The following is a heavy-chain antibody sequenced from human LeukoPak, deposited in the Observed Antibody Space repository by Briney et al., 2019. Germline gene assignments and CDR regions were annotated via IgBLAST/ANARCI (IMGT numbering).Heavy chain of an antibody. D-gene: IGHD3-22*01. CDR3: ARRPRKASSLLPYFDY. Sequence: SGGSLRLSCAASGFTFSDYYMSWIRQAPGKGLEWVSYISSRGSTIYYADSVKGRFTISRDNAKNPLYLQMNSLRAEDTAVYYCARRPRKASSLLPYFDYWGPGTLVTVSS. V-gene: IGHV3-11*01. J-gene: IGHJ4*02. CDR2: ISSRGSTI. CDR1: GFTFSDYY.